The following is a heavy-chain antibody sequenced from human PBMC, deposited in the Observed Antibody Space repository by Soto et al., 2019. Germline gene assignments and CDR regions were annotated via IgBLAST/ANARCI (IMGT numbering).Heavy chain of an antibody. CDR3: ARGRTPLRFLEWLPYGMDV. Sequence: PGGSLRLSCAASGFTFSSYGISWIRLSPGKGLEWVSVISGGGDTTYYTPSVKGRFTISRDDFRNTLYLQMNSLRAEDTAVYYCARGRTPLRFLEWLPYGMDVWGQGTTVTVSS. J-gene: IGHJ6*02. D-gene: IGHD3-3*01. CDR2: ISGGGDTT. CDR1: GFTFSSYG. V-gene: IGHV3-23*01.